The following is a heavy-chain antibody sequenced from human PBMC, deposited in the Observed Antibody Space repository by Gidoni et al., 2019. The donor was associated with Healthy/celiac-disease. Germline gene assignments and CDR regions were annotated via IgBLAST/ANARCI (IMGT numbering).Heavy chain of an antibody. V-gene: IGHV3-7*01. CDR1: GFRFSSYC. J-gene: IGHJ4*02. CDR3: AREAVGATTDYFDY. CDR2: IKQDGSAK. D-gene: IGHD1-26*01. Sequence: EVQLVESVGGLVQPGGSLRLACAASGFRFSSYCMSWVRQAPGKGLEWVANIKQDGSAKYYMDSVKGRFTISRDNAKNSLYLQMNSLRAEDTAVYYCAREAVGATTDYFDYWGQGTLVTVSS.